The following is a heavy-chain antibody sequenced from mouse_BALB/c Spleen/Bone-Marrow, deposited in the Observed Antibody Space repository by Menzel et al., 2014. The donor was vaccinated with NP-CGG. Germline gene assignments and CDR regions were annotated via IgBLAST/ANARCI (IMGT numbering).Heavy chain of an antibody. CDR1: GYTFTDYA. Sequence: QVQLQQSGPELVRPGVSVKISCKGSGYTFTDYAMHWVKQSHAKSLEWIGVISTYSGNTNYNQKFKGKATMTVDKPSSTAYMELARSTSEDSAIYYCARGIYYDSTWFAYWGQGTLVTVSA. J-gene: IGHJ3*01. D-gene: IGHD2-4*01. CDR3: ARGIYYDSTWFAY. CDR2: ISTYSGNT. V-gene: IGHV1-67*01.